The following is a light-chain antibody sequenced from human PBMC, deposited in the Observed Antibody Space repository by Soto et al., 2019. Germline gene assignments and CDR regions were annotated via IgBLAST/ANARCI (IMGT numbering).Light chain of an antibody. CDR1: SSDVGGYNY. CDR2: EVN. V-gene: IGLV2-14*01. CDR3: SSYTSSSSRV. Sequence: QSALTQPASVSGSPGQSITISCTGISSDVGGYNYVSWYQQHPGKAPKLMIYEVNDRPSGVSNRFSGSKSGNTASLTISGLQAEDEADYYCSSYTSSSSRVFGGGTKVTVL. J-gene: IGLJ3*02.